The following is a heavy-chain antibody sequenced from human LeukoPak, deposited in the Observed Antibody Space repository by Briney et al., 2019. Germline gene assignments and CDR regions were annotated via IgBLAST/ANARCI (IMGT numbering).Heavy chain of an antibody. CDR1: GYTFTSYD. J-gene: IGHJ5*02. CDR2: MNPNSGNT. V-gene: IGHV1-8*01. CDR3: ARGDYYGSGSYYWDNWFDP. Sequence: GASVKVSCKASGYTFTSYDIHWVRQATGQGLEWMGWMNPNSGNTGYAQKFQGRVTMTRNTSISTAYMELSSLRSEDTAVYYCARGDYYGSGSYYWDNWFDPWGQGTLVTVSS. D-gene: IGHD3-10*01.